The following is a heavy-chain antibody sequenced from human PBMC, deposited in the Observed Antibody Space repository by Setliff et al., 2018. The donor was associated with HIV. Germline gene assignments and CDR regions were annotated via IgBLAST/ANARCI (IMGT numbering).Heavy chain of an antibody. CDR2: IRPSGGT. D-gene: IGHD3-10*01. CDR3: ARDRYAGEIDY. J-gene: IGHJ4*02. V-gene: IGHV4-34*01. Sequence: KTSETLSLTCAVYGGSFSDYFWTWIRQPPGKGLGWIGKIRPSGGTNYNPSLKSRVTISVDSSKNQFSLKLSSVTAADTAVYYCARDRYAGEIDYWGQGTLVTVSS. CDR1: GGSFSDYF.